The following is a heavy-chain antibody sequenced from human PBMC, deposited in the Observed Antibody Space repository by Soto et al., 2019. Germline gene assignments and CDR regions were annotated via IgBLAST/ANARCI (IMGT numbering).Heavy chain of an antibody. CDR2: INTDNGNT. V-gene: IGHV1-18*01. D-gene: IGHD3-9*01. CDR1: GYTFTSYG. CDR3: ARDWSGF. J-gene: IGHJ3*01. Sequence: QVPLVQSGAEVKKPGASVQVSCKASGYTFTSYGISWVRQAPGQGLEWMGWINTDNGNTEYAQNLQGRVTMTAGTSTSTAYMELRGLRSDDTAVYYCARDWSGFWGQGTMVTVSS.